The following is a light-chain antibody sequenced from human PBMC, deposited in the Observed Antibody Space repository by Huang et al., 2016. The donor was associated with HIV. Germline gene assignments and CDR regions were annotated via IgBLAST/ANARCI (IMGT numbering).Light chain of an antibody. CDR2: AVS. J-gene: IGKJ4*01. CDR1: QYISTY. CDR3: QQGYSTPT. V-gene: IGKV1-39*01. Sequence: DIQMTQSPSSLSSSVGDRDTITCRARQYISTYLNWYQQKPGEAPKLLIYAVSSLPTGVPSRVRGSGSGTNFSLTITNLQPEDFATYSCQQGYSTPTFGGGTRIEIK.